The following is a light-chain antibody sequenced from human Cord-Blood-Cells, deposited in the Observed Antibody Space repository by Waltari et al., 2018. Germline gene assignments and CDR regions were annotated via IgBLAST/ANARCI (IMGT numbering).Light chain of an antibody. V-gene: IGLV1-40*01. J-gene: IGLJ3*02. CDR2: GNS. Sequence: QSVLTQPPSVSGAPGQRVTISCTGSSPNIGARYDVHRYQQPPGTAPKLLIYGNSNRPSGVPDRCSGSKSGTSASRAITGLQAEDEADYYCQSYDSSLSGSVFGGGTKLTVL. CDR1: SPNIGARYD. CDR3: QSYDSSLSGSV.